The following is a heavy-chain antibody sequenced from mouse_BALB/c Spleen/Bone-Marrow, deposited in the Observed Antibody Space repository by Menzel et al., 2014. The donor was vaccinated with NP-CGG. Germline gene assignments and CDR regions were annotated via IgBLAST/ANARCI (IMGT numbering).Heavy chain of an antibody. CDR3: ARGAARATWFAY. D-gene: IGHD3-1*01. Sequence: EVQLVESGGGLVRPGGSRKLSCAASGFTFSSFGMHWVRQAPEKGLEWVAYISSGSSTIYYADTVKGRFTISRDNPKNTLFLQMTSLRSEDTAMYYCARGAARATWFAYWGQGTLVTVSA. V-gene: IGHV5-17*02. CDR2: ISSGSSTI. CDR1: GFTFSSFG. J-gene: IGHJ3*01.